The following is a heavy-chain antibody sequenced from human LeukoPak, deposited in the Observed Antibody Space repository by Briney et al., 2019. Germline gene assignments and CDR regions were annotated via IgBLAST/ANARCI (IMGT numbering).Heavy chain of an antibody. V-gene: IGHV4-59*01. Sequence: SETLSLTCTVSGGSISNYYWSWIRQPPGKGLEWIGYIYYSGTTNYNPSLKSRVTISVDTSKNQFSLKLNSVTAADTAVYYCARGVYIAAAQYGYWGQGTLVAVSS. CDR3: ARGVYIAAAQYGY. J-gene: IGHJ4*02. CDR1: GGSISNYY. D-gene: IGHD6-13*01. CDR2: IYYSGTT.